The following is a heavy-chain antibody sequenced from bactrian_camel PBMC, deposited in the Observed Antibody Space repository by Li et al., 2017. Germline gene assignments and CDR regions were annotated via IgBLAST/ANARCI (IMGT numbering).Heavy chain of an antibody. D-gene: IGHD1*01. CDR2: IVSDGTT. V-gene: IGHV3S9*01. Sequence: VQLVESGGGSVQTGGSLRLSCAGSGYTYVGCSMAWYRQAPGKERELVSSIVSDGTTYYTDSVKGRFTISRDNAKNTVNLQLNSLKTEDMAMYYCAKDASYWSNDYWGQGTQVTVS. CDR1: GYTYVGCS. CDR3: AKDASYWSNDY. J-gene: IGHJ4*01.